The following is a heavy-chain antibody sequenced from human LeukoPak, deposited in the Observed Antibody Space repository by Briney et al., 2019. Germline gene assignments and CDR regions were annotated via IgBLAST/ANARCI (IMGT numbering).Heavy chain of an antibody. CDR3: ARVGSSYDYYYYYMDV. D-gene: IGHD6-13*01. J-gene: IGHJ6*03. Sequence: SETLSLTCAVYGGSFSGYYWSWIRQPPGKGLEWIGEINHSGSTNYNPSLKSRVTISVDTSKNQFSLKLSSVTAADTAVYYCARVGSSYDYYYYYMDVWGKGTTVTVSS. CDR1: GGSFSGYY. V-gene: IGHV4-34*01. CDR2: INHSGST.